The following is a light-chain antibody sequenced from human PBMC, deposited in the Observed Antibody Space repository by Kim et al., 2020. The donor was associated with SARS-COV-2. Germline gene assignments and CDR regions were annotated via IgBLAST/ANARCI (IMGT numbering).Light chain of an antibody. CDR3: QQRYSWPPLT. V-gene: IGKV3-11*01. J-gene: IGKJ4*01. Sequence: EIVLTQSPATLSLSPGERATLSCRASQSVSHHLAWYQQKRGQAPRLLIYDASNRATGIPARFSDSGSGTDFNLTINSLEPEDLAVYYCQQRYSWPPLTFGGGTKVDIK. CDR1: QSVSHH. CDR2: DAS.